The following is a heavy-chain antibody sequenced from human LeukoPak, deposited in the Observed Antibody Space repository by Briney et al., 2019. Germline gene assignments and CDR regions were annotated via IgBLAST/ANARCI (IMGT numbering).Heavy chain of an antibody. J-gene: IGHJ4*02. Sequence: GESLQISCQGSGYSFTSYWIGWVRQMPGKGLEWMGISYPGDSDTRYSPSFQGQVTISADKSISTAYLQWSSLKTSDNAMYYCARYSGSSDYWGQGTLVTVSS. CDR3: ARYSGSSDY. CDR1: GYSFTSYW. V-gene: IGHV5-51*01. D-gene: IGHD1-26*01. CDR2: SYPGDSDT.